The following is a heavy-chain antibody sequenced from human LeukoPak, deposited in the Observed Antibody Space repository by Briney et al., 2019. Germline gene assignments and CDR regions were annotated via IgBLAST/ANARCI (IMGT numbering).Heavy chain of an antibody. D-gene: IGHD6-13*01. CDR2: IKEDGSDN. V-gene: IGHV3-7*05. Sequence: QSGGSLRLSCAAAGFSFSRYAMSWVRQAPGKGLEWVANIKEDGSDNYYVDSVKGRFTIFRDNAKNSLYLQMDSLRAEDTAVYYCAKSTSHSWQYWGQGTLVTVSS. CDR1: GFSFSRYA. J-gene: IGHJ4*02. CDR3: AKSTSHSWQY.